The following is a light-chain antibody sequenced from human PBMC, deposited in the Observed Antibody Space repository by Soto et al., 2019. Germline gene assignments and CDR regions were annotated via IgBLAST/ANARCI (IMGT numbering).Light chain of an antibody. Sequence: QSALTQPASVSGSPGQSITISCTGSSSDVRTYNLVSWYQHHPGKAPKLMIYEGIKRPSGVSSRFSGSKSGNTASLTISGLQAEDEADYYCCSYVGSTTWVFGGGTQLTVL. CDR3: CSYVGSTTWV. CDR1: SSDVRTYNL. CDR2: EGI. J-gene: IGLJ3*02. V-gene: IGLV2-23*01.